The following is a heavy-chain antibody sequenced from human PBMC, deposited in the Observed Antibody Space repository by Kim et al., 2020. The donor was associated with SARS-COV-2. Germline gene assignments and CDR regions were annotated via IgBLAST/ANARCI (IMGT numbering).Heavy chain of an antibody. CDR1: GFTFSSYS. Sequence: GGSLRLSCAASGFTFSSYSMNWVRQAPGKGLEWVSSISSSSSYIYYADSVKGRFTISRDNAKNSLYLQMNSLRAEDTAVYYCARERKWLRLQYGMDVWGQGTTVTVSS. J-gene: IGHJ6*02. CDR3: ARERKWLRLQYGMDV. D-gene: IGHD5-12*01. V-gene: IGHV3-21*01. CDR2: ISSSSSYI.